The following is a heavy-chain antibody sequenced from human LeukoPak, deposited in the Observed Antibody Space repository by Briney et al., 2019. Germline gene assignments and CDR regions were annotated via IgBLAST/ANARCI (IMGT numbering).Heavy chain of an antibody. V-gene: IGHV1-8*01. D-gene: IGHD3-16*01. Sequence: ASVKVSCKASGYTFTSYDINWVRQATGQGLEWMGWMNPDSGATGYEQKFQGRVTMTRDTSITTAYLELTSLTSEDTAVYYSAKSDVGGGVKFVHWGQGTLVTVSS. CDR3: AKSDVGGGVKFVH. CDR1: GYTFTSYD. J-gene: IGHJ4*02. CDR2: MNPDSGAT.